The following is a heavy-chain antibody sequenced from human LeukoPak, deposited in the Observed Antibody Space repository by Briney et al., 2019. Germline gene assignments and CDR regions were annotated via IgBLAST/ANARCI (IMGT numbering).Heavy chain of an antibody. CDR1: GGTFSSYA. CDR2: IIPIFNTA. V-gene: IGHV1-69*13. D-gene: IGHD6-19*01. Sequence: SVKVSCKASGGTFSSYAISWVRQAPGQGLEWMGGIIPIFNTANDAQKLQGRVTITAVESTSTAYMELSSLRSEDTAVYYCARDYSSGWDPSDWGQGTLVTVSS. CDR3: ARDYSSGWDPSD. J-gene: IGHJ4*02.